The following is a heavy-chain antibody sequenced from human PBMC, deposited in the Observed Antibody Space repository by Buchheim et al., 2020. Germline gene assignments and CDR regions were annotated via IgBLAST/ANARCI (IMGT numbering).Heavy chain of an antibody. V-gene: IGHV3-49*03. D-gene: IGHD6-13*01. Sequence: EVQLVESGGGLVQQGRSLRLSCTASGFTFGVYAMSWFRQAPGKGLAWVGFIRSKAYGGPTEYAASVKGRFTISRDDSKGIPYLQMNSLKTEDTAVYYCTRVRVSSSWRKNDYWGQGTL. J-gene: IGHJ4*02. CDR1: GFTFGVYA. CDR3: TRVRVSSSWRKNDY. CDR2: IRSKAYGGPT.